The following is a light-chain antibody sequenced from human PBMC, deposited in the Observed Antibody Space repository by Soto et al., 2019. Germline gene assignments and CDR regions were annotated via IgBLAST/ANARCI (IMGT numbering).Light chain of an antibody. V-gene: IGKV1-39*01. Sequence: DIQMTQSPSFLSASVGDRVTITCRANSSVDNNLHWYQQKSGRVPKLLIYAASSLQGGVPSRFSGRGSGTDFSLTISSLRLEDFATYFCQLSHTFPFTFGGGTKVEIE. CDR3: QLSHTFPFT. J-gene: IGKJ4*01. CDR1: SSVDNN. CDR2: AAS.